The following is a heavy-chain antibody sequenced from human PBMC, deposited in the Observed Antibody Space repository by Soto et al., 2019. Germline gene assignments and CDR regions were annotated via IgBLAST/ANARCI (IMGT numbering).Heavy chain of an antibody. J-gene: IGHJ6*02. V-gene: IGHV5-10-1*01. CDR1: GYSFTSYW. D-gene: IGHD4-17*01. CDR2: IDPSDSYT. Sequence: PGESLKISCKGSGYSFTSYWISWVRQMPGKGLERMGRIDPSDSYTNYSPSFQGHVTISAVKSISTAYRQWSSLKASDTALYYCARASTVTFSYYYYYGMDVWGQGTTVTVSS. CDR3: ARASTVTFSYYYYYGMDV.